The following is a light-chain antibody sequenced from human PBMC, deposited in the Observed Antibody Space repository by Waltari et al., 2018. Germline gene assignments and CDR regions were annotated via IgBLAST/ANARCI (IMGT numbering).Light chain of an antibody. CDR3: KSYTGTGSWV. CDR2: DVS. V-gene: IGLV2-14*03. J-gene: IGLJ3*02. Sequence: QSALTQPASVSGSPGQPLTSFYTGTKSDVGFYNYVFWYHKHPGKAPKVIIYDVSQRPSGISNRFSGSKSGNTASLTISGLQADDEADYYCKSYTGTGSWVFGGGTKLTVL. CDR1: KSDVGFYNY.